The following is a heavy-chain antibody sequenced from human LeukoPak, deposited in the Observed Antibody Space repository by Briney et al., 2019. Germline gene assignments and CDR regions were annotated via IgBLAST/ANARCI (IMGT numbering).Heavy chain of an antibody. Sequence: GASVKVSCKASGCTFTSYGISWVRQAPGQGLEWMGWISAYNGNTNYAQKLQGRVTMTTDTSTSTAYMELRSLRSDDTAVYYCARVNSALTYYYGMDVWGKGTTVTVSS. CDR3: ARVNSALTYYYGMDV. CDR2: ISAYNGNT. CDR1: GCTFTSYG. D-gene: IGHD3-9*01. J-gene: IGHJ6*04. V-gene: IGHV1-18*04.